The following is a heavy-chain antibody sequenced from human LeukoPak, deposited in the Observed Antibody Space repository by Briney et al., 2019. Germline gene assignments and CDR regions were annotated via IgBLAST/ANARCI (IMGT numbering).Heavy chain of an antibody. J-gene: IGHJ5*02. CDR1: GGSISSNSW. Sequence: PSETLSLTCAISGGSISSNSWWGWVRQPPGKGLEWIGEINHSGSTNYNPSLKSRVTIPVDTSKNQFSLKLSSVTAADTAVYYCARASMVRGSEWFDPWGQGTLVTVSS. D-gene: IGHD3-10*01. V-gene: IGHV4-4*02. CDR3: ARASMVRGSEWFDP. CDR2: INHSGST.